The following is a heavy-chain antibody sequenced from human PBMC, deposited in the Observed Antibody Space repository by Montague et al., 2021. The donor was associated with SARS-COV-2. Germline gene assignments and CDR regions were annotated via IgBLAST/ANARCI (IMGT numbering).Heavy chain of an antibody. CDR2: VHYSGRP. Sequence: SETLSLTCTVSGDSIRSSSYNWGWIRQPPGKGLEWIGSVHYSGRPYYNPSLKSRVTIYVDTSKNQLSLKLSSVTAADTAVYYCTRHVHMTWPEPSPGFDYWGQGTLVTVSS. J-gene: IGHJ4*02. D-gene: IGHD1-1*01. CDR1: GDSIRSSSYN. V-gene: IGHV4-39*01. CDR3: TRHVHMTWPEPSPGFDY.